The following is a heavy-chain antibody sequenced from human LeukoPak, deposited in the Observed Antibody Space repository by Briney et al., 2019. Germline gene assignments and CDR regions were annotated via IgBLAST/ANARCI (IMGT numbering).Heavy chain of an antibody. Sequence: GGSLRLSCAASGFTFDGYGMSWVRQAPGKGLEWVSYISSSTSYIYYADSVKGRFTISRDNAKNSVYLQMNSLRAEDTAVYYCAREGSWSNFDYWGQGTLVTVSS. J-gene: IGHJ4*02. CDR1: GFTFDGYG. D-gene: IGHD6-13*01. V-gene: IGHV3-21*01. CDR3: AREGSWSNFDY. CDR2: ISSSTSYI.